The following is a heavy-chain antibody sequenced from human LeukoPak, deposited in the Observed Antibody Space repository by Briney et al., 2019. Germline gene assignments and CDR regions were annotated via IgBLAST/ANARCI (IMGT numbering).Heavy chain of an antibody. CDR2: IYYSGST. Sequence: SSETLSLTCTVSGGSISSSSYYWGWIRQPPGKGLEWIGSIYYSGSTYYNPSLKSRVTISVDTSKNQFSLKLSSVTAADSAVYYCARTGYSSDYYGMDVWGQGTTVTVS. D-gene: IGHD6-13*01. CDR1: GGSISSSSYY. J-gene: IGHJ6*02. CDR3: ARTGYSSDYYGMDV. V-gene: IGHV4-39*07.